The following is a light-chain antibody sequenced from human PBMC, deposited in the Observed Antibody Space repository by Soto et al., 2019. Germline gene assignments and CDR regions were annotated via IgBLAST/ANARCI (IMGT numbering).Light chain of an antibody. CDR2: DVS. CDR1: SSDVGAYNY. Sequence: QSALTQPASVSGSPGQSITISCTGTSSDVGAYNYVYWYQQHPGKAPKLMIYDVSHRPSGVSNRFSGSKSGNTASLTISGLQAEDEADYYCSSYTSSSTLDVVFGGGTKVTVL. CDR3: SSYTSSSTLDVV. J-gene: IGLJ2*01. V-gene: IGLV2-14*01.